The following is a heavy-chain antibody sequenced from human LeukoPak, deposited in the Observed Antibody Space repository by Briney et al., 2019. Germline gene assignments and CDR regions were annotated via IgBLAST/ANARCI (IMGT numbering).Heavy chain of an antibody. J-gene: IGHJ4*02. CDR2: IRGGGDT. Sequence: GGSLRLSCAASGFTFSSYAMSWVRQAPARGLEWVSSIRGGGDTFYADSVKGRFTLSRDDSRNTVYLRLNNLRVEDTAVYYCAKANWVSNADAVWWGQGTLVTVSS. D-gene: IGHD1-1*01. CDR1: GFTFSSYA. V-gene: IGHV3-23*01. CDR3: AKANWVSNADAVW.